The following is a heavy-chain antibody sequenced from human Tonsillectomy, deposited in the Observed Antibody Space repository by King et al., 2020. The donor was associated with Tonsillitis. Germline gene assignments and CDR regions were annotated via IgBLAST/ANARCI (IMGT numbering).Heavy chain of an antibody. CDR3: ARDRTLGYCSGGSGYYY. V-gene: IGHV3-30*04. Sequence: VQLVESGGGVVQPGRSLRLSCAASGFTFSSYAMHWVRQAPGKGLEWVAVISYDGSNKYYADSVKGRFTISRDNSKNTLYLQMNSLRAEDTAVYYCARDRTLGYCSGGSGYYYWGQGTLVTVSS. D-gene: IGHD2-15*01. CDR2: ISYDGSNK. J-gene: IGHJ4*02. CDR1: GFTFSSYA.